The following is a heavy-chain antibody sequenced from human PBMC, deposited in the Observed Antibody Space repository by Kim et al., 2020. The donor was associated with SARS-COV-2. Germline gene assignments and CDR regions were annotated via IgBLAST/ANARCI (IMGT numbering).Heavy chain of an antibody. V-gene: IGHV7-4-1*02. J-gene: IGHJ4*02. CDR2: INTNTGNP. Sequence: ASVKVSCKTSGYMFNVYAINWVRQAPGQGLEWMGWINTNTGNPTYAQGFAGRFVFSLDTSASTTFLQINSLKAEDTAVYYCARDNQRTNAFDHWGQGTLVTVSS. D-gene: IGHD6-25*01. CDR1: GYMFNVYA. CDR3: ARDNQRTNAFDH.